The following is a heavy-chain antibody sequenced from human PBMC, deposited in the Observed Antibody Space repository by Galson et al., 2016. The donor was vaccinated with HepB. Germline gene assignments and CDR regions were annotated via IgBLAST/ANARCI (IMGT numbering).Heavy chain of an antibody. CDR2: ISGAGDNT. Sequence: SLRLSCAASGFTFSSYGMHWVRQAPGKGLEWVSAISGAGDNTYNADSVKGRFTISRDNSRNTLYLQMNSLRADNTAVYYCAILTGLSHPYNGLDVWGQGTTVTVSS. D-gene: IGHD3-9*01. CDR1: GFTFSSYG. J-gene: IGHJ6*02. V-gene: IGHV3-23*01. CDR3: AILTGLSHPYNGLDV.